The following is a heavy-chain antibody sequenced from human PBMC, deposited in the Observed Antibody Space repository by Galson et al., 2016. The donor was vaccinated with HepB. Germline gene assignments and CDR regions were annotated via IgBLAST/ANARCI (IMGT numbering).Heavy chain of an antibody. J-gene: IGHJ1*01. D-gene: IGHD2-21*02. CDR3: AKDQVTRHASWEH. V-gene: IGHV3-23*02. CDR2: ISDSGGRT. Sequence: SLRLSCAASGFTFSDYGMNWVRQAPGKGLEWVAGISDSGGRTYYGDSVKDRFTISREGNILYLEIDTLRVEDTAVYYCAKDQVTRHASWEHWGQGTLVSVSS. CDR1: GFTFSDYG.